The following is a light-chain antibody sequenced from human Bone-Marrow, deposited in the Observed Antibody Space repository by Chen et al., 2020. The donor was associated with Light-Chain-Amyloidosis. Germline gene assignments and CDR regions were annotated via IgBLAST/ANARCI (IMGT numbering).Light chain of an antibody. CDR1: QTISRNY. CDR2: GSS. CDR3: QQYGTSPLT. Sequence: IVLTQSPGTLSLSPGEGATLSCRTSQTISRNYLTWYQQKFGQPPRLLIYGSSSRSTGIPDRFTGSGSGTDFTLTINRLEPEGFAMYYCQQYGTSPLTVGGGTKVGIK. V-gene: IGKV3-20*01. J-gene: IGKJ4*01.